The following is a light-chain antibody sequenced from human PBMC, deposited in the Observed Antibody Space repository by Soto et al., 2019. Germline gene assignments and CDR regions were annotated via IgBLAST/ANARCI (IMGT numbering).Light chain of an antibody. V-gene: IGKV3-15*01. CDR3: QQYNKWPPLT. J-gene: IGKJ4*01. Sequence: EIVMTQSPATLSVSPGERATLSCRASQTVSSDLAWYQQKPGQAPRLLIYGASTRATGCPARFSGGGSGTEFTLSISSLQSEDFAIYFCQQYNKWPPLTFGGGTKVEIK. CDR2: GAS. CDR1: QTVSSD.